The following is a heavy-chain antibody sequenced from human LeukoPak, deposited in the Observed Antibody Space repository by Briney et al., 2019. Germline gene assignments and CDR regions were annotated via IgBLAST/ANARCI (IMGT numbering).Heavy chain of an antibody. CDR3: AKDRGY. CDR2: ISGSGGTT. Sequence: PGGSLRLSCAASGFTISSYWMNWVRQAPGKGLEWVSAISGSGGTTYYADSVKGRFTISRDNSKDTLYLQIHSLRVEDTAVYYCAKDRGYWGQGTLVTVSS. J-gene: IGHJ4*02. CDR1: GFTISSYW. V-gene: IGHV3-23*01.